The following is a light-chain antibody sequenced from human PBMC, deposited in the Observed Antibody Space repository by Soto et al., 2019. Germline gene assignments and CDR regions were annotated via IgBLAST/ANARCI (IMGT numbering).Light chain of an antibody. CDR1: QSVSGW. CDR3: QQPPYT. Sequence: DIQMTQSPSTLSASVGDTVTVTCRASQSVSGWLAWYQQKPGEAPKLLIYATSTLQSGVPSRFSGRDSGADFTLTINNLQPEDFATYYCQQPPYTFGPGTKVDIK. CDR2: ATS. V-gene: IGKV1-5*01. J-gene: IGKJ3*01.